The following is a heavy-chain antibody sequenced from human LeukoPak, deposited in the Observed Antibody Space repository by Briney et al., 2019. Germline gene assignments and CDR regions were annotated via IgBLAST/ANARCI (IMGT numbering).Heavy chain of an antibody. J-gene: IGHJ2*01. CDR1: GFTVSTNY. Sequence: PGGSLRLSCAASGFTVSTNYMNWVRQALGKGLEWVSILYSGSSTYYADSVEGRFIVSRDSSKNTLSLQMNDLRAEDTAVYYCARVGDHFHWYLDLWGRGTLVTVSS. V-gene: IGHV3-53*01. D-gene: IGHD3-3*02. CDR2: LYSGSST. CDR3: ARVGDHFHWYLDL.